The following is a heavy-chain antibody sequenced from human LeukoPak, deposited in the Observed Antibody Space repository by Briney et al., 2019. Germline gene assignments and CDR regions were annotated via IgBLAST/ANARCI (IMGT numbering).Heavy chain of an antibody. CDR2: VENTGST. CDR1: GGSISNY. V-gene: IGHV4-59*01. Sequence: SETLSLTRTVSGGSISNYWSWIRQPPGKGLEWIGNVENTGSTNYNPSLESRVTISVDTSKNHFSLRLSSVTAADTAVYYCARAVGDSGHGRYFDYWGQGTLVTVSS. J-gene: IGHJ4*02. D-gene: IGHD5-12*01. CDR3: ARAVGDSGHGRYFDY.